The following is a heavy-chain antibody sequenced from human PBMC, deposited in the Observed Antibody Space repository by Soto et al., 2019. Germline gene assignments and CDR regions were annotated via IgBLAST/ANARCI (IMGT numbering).Heavy chain of an antibody. J-gene: IGHJ6*02. CDR2: ISYDARNT. V-gene: IGHV3-30*04. D-gene: IGHD3-9*01. CDR3: ARPGSGYDVLTGQYFYYFHAVDV. CDR1: GFLFNTYA. Sequence: GGSLGLSCTVSGFLFNTYAMHWVRQAPGKGLEWVAVISYDARNTYYADSVKGRFTISRDNSKNALYLQMNSLRPEDTAVYYCARPGSGYDVLTGQYFYYFHAVDVWGQGTTVTVSS.